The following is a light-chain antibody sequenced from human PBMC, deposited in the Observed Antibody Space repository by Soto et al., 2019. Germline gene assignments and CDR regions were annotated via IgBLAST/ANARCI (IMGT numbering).Light chain of an antibody. V-gene: IGKV1-5*01. J-gene: IGKJ1*01. CDR3: QKYNSYSKT. CDR2: DAS. CDR1: QSINGW. Sequence: DIPLTQSPSTLSASVGDRPTXTSRASQSINGWLAWYRQKPGTAPEFLIYDASSLESGVPSRFSGSGSGTDFTLTISCLQSEDFATYYCQKYNSYSKTFGQGTKVDIK.